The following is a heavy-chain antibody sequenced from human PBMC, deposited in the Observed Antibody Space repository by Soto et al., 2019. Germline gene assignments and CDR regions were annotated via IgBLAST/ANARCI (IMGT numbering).Heavy chain of an antibody. CDR1: GGTFSSYA. Sequence: QVQLVQSGAEVKKPGSSVKVSCKASGGTFSSYAISWVRQAPGQGLEWMGGIIPIFGTANYAQKFQGRVTITADESTRTAYMELSSLRSEDTAVYYCAINGYCSGGSCYSSFSKAYGDYIIDYWGQGTLVTVSS. CDR3: AINGYCSGGSCYSSFSKAYGDYIIDY. D-gene: IGHD2-15*01. CDR2: IIPIFGTA. V-gene: IGHV1-69*01. J-gene: IGHJ4*02.